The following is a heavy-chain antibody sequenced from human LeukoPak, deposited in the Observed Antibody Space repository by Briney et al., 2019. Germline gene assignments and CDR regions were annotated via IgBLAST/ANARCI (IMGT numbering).Heavy chain of an antibody. V-gene: IGHV3-74*01. CDR3: ARHTAGYYYYYGMDV. Sequence: GGSLRLSCAASGFTFSSYWMHWVRQAPGKGLVWVSRINSDGSSTSYADSVKGRFTISRDNAKNTLYLQMNSLRAEDTAVYYCARHTAGYYYYYGMDVWGQGTTVTVSS. CDR2: INSDGSST. CDR1: GFTFSSYW. J-gene: IGHJ6*02.